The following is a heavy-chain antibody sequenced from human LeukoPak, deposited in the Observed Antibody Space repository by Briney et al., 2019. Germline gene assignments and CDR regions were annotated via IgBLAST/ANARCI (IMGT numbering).Heavy chain of an antibody. CDR3: ARGGISSRIDY. CDR2: ISAYNGNT. CDR1: GYTFATYG. Sequence: GASVKVSCKASGYTFATYGVTWVRQAPGRGLEWMGWISAYNGNTNYPQKIQGRATMTTDTSTNTAYMELRSLRSDDTAVYFCARGGISSRIDYWGQGTLVTVSS. D-gene: IGHD6-6*01. J-gene: IGHJ4*02. V-gene: IGHV1-18*01.